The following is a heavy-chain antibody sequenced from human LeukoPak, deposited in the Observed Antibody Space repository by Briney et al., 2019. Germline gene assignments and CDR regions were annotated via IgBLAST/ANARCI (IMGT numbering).Heavy chain of an antibody. CDR3: ARSNVVVPSITKGYYYYAMDV. V-gene: IGHV4-34*01. CDR2: INHSGST. CDR1: GGSFSGYY. J-gene: IGHJ6*02. Sequence: SETLSLTCAVYGGSFSGYYWSWIRQPPGKGLEWIGEINHSGSTNYNPSLKSRVTISVDMSKNQFSLKLSSVTAADTAVYYCARSNVVVPSITKGYYYYAMDVWGQGTTVTVSS. D-gene: IGHD2-2*01.